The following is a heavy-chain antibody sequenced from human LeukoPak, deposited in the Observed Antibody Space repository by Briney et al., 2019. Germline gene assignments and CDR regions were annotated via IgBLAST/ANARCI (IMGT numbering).Heavy chain of an antibody. CDR2: IYTSGST. J-gene: IGHJ6*03. Sequence: SDTLSLTCTVSGRSISSYYWSWIRQPAGNGLEWIGRIYTSGSTNYNPSLKSRVTISIDKSNNPFSLILRSVTAADTVVYYCARGGYYGSGSYSAYDYYYMDVWGKGTTVTVAS. D-gene: IGHD3-10*01. V-gene: IGHV4-4*07. CDR1: GRSISSYY. CDR3: ARGGYYGSGSYSAYDYYYMDV.